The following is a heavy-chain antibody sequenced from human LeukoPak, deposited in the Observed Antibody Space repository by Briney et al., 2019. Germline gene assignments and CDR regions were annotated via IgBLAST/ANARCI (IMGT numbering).Heavy chain of an antibody. V-gene: IGHV4-34*01. J-gene: IGHJ4*02. CDR2: VNHRGTK. CDR1: GGSFSDYY. Sequence: SETLSLTCAVYGGSFSDYYWTWVRQPPGKGLEWIGEVNHRGTKRYNLSLKSRLTISIDTSKSQFSLKLSSVTAADTAKYYCARSYYYDGFDYSSGFWGQGTLVTVSS. CDR3: ARSYYYDGFDYSSGF. D-gene: IGHD3-10*01.